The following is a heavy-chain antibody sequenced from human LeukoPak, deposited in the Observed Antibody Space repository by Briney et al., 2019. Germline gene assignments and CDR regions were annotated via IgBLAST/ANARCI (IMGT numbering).Heavy chain of an antibody. D-gene: IGHD5-18*01. CDR3: ARELYSYGQPDYFDY. J-gene: IGHJ4*02. V-gene: IGHV3-30-3*01. CDR1: GFTFSSYA. CDR2: ISYDGSNK. Sequence: GGSLRLSCAASGFTFSSYAMHRVRQAPGKGLEWVAVISYDGSNKYYADSVKGRFTISRDNSKNTLYLQMNSLRAEDTAVYYCARELYSYGQPDYFDYWGQGTLVTVSS.